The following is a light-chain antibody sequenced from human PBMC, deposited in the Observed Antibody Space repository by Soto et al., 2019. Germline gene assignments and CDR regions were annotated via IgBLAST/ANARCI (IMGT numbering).Light chain of an antibody. Sequence: QSALTQPASVSGSPGQSITISCTGTSSDVGGYNYVSWYQQHPDKAPKLMIYDVSNRPSGVSNRFSGSKSGNTASLTISGLQAEDEADYYCSSYTSSSTLKVFGGGTQLTVL. J-gene: IGLJ2*01. CDR3: SSYTSSSTLKV. V-gene: IGLV2-14*01. CDR2: DVS. CDR1: SSDVGGYNY.